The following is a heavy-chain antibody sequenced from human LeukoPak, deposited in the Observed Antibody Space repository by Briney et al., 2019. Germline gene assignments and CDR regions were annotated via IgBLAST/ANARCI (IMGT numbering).Heavy chain of an antibody. CDR1: GGSISSGGYY. J-gene: IGHJ4*02. CDR2: IYYSGST. D-gene: IGHD3-22*01. V-gene: IGHV4-31*03. Sequence: SDTLSLTCTVSGGSISSGGYYWSWIRQHPGKGLEWIGYIYYSGSTYYNPSLKSRVTISVDTSKNQFSLKLSSVTAADTAVYYCARVGSSLSASDSSGFGTFDYWGQGTLVTVSS. CDR3: ARVGSSLSASDSSGFGTFDY.